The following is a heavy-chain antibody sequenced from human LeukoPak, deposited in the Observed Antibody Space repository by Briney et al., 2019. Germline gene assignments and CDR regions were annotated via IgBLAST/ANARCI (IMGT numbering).Heavy chain of an antibody. D-gene: IGHD2-21*02. CDR1: GASVGGNH. CDR3: ARWTSCSGDCHILDY. CDR2: IFHDGVT. J-gene: IGHJ4*02. Sequence: SETLSLTCAVSGASVGGNHWSWIRQSPEKGLEWIGNIFHDGVTDYNPSFKSRVTMLPDTSKNQFSLRLTSVTAADTAVYYCARWTSCSGDCHILDYWGQGILVTVSS. V-gene: IGHV4-59*02.